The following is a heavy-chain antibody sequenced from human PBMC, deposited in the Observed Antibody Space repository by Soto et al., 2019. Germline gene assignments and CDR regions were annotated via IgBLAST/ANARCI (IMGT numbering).Heavy chain of an antibody. V-gene: IGHV4-31*03. CDR3: ARSGGYDYGDYQTSYYFDY. J-gene: IGHJ4*02. CDR2: IYYSGST. D-gene: IGHD4-17*01. CDR1: GGSISSGGYY. Sequence: LSLTCTVSGGSISSGGYYWSWIRQHPGEGLEWIGYIYYSGSTYYNPSLKSRVTISVDTSKNQFSLKLSSVTAADTAVYYCARSGGYDYGDYQTSYYFDYWGQGTLVTVSS.